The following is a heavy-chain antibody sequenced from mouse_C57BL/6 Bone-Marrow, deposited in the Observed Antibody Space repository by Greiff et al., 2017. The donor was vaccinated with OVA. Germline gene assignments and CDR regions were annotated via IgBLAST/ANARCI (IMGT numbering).Heavy chain of an antibody. J-gene: IGHJ3*01. V-gene: IGHV1-53*01. CDR1: GYTFTSYW. D-gene: IGHD2-2*01. CDR2: INPSNGGT. CDR3: SRLAYGYVPAY. Sequence: QVQLKQPGTELVKPGASVTLSCKASGYTFTSYWMHWVKQRPGQGLEWIGNINPSNGGTNYNEKFKSKATLTVDKSSSTAYMQLSSLTSADSAVYYCSRLAYGYVPAYWGQGTLVTVSA.